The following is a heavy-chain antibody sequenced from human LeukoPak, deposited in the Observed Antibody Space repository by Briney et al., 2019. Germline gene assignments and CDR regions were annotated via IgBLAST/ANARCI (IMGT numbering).Heavy chain of an antibody. D-gene: IGHD5-18*01. V-gene: IGHV4-39*01. CDR3: ASYSYGGEDWFDP. CDR2: IYYSGST. J-gene: IGHJ5*02. CDR1: GGSISSRSYY. Sequence: PSETLSLTCTVSGGSISSRSYYWGWIRQPPGKGLEWIGSIYYSGSTYYNPSLKSRVTISVDTSKNQFSLNLNSVTAADTAVYYCASYSYGGEDWFDPWGQGTLVTVSS.